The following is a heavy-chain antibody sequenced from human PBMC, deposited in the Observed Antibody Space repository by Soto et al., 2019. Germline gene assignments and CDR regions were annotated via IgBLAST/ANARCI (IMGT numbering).Heavy chain of an antibody. Sequence: SETLSLTCTVSGGSVTNSSYYWGWIRRSPGKGLEWIGSVYYRGRSYSKSSVKSRVTISVDTSKNRFSLSLNSVTASDTAVYFCVSQRTTVSTQAYFDCWGPGALVTVST. CDR3: VSQRTTVSTQAYFDC. CDR2: VYYRGRS. D-gene: IGHD4-17*01. J-gene: IGHJ4*02. CDR1: GGSVTNSSYY. V-gene: IGHV4-39*01.